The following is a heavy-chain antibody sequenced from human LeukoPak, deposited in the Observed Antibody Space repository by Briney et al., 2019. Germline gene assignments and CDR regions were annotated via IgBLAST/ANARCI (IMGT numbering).Heavy chain of an antibody. D-gene: IGHD4-11*01. Sequence: GGSLRLSCAASGFTFSSYAMDWVRQAPGKGLEWVSAISGSGGSKYYADSVEGRFTISRDNSKTTLFLQMNSLRAEDTAVYYCAKDLHDYGNYVGWFDSWGQGTLVTVSS. J-gene: IGHJ5*01. CDR2: ISGSGGSK. CDR1: GFTFSSYA. CDR3: AKDLHDYGNYVGWFDS. V-gene: IGHV3-23*01.